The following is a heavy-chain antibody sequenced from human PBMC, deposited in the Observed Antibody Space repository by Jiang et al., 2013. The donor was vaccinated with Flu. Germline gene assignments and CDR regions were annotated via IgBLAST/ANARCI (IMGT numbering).Heavy chain of an antibody. D-gene: IGHD5-12*01. CDR2: IWHYGSRK. V-gene: IGHV3-30*19. CDR3: ARPAQLATIYEY. J-gene: IGHJ4*02. Sequence: VQLVESGGGVVQPGRSLRLSCAASGFTFNDYGMHWIRQAPGKGLEWVAVIWHYGSRKYYADFVQGRFTLSRDNSQNTVYLQMNSLRPEDTGVYYCARPAQLATIYEYWGQGILVTVSP. CDR1: GFTFNDYG.